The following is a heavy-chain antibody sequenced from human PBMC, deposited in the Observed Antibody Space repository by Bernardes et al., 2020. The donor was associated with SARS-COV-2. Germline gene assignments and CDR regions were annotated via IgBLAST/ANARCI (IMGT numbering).Heavy chain of an antibody. V-gene: IGHV5-51*01. J-gene: IGHJ6*02. D-gene: IGHD2-15*01. CDR3: ARQTPGQYAMDV. CDR2: MHPGDSET. Sequence: GESLKISCKGSGYSFTSYWVGWVRQMPGKGPEWMGIMHPGDSETRYSPPFQGQVTISADKSITTAYLQWSSLKASDTAMYYCARQTPGQYAMDVWGQGTAVTVSS. CDR1: GYSFTSYW.